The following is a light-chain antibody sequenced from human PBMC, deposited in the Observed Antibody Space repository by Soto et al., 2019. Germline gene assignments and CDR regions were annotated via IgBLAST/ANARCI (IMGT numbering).Light chain of an antibody. CDR3: QKYGSSPKT. CDR1: QSVSSSY. J-gene: IGKJ1*01. CDR2: GAS. Sequence: EIVLTQSPGTLSLSPGERATLSCRGSQSVSSSYLAWYQQKPGQAPRLLIYGASSRATGIPDRFSGSGSGTDLTLTISSLEPEDFAVYYCQKYGSSPKTCGQGTKVDIK. V-gene: IGKV3-20*01.